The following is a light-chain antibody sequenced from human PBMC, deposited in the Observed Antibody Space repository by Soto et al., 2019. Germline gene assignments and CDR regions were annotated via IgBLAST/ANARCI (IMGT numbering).Light chain of an antibody. Sequence: EIVLTQSPGTLSLSPGERATLSCRASQSVSSSDLAWYQQKPGQAPRLLIYGASRRATGIPDRFSGSGSGTDFTLTISRLEPEDFAVYYCQQYGNLLTGTFGQGTKVDIK. CDR3: QQYGNLLTGT. CDR2: GAS. J-gene: IGKJ1*01. V-gene: IGKV3-20*01. CDR1: QSVSSSD.